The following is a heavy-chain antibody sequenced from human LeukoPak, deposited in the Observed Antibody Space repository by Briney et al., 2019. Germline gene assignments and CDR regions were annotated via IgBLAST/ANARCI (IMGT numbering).Heavy chain of an antibody. CDR1: GYSFANYW. D-gene: IGHD3-22*01. V-gene: IGHV5-10-1*01. CDR3: ATDSHSSNRSRDDY. Sequence: KVGESLRISCKGSGYSFANYWLSWVRQMPGKGQEWTGRIDQSDSNTNYRPPFQGHVTISADKTTSTAYLQWGSLKPSDTAMYYCATDSHSSNRSRDDYWGQGTLVTVSS. CDR2: IDQSDSNT. J-gene: IGHJ4*02.